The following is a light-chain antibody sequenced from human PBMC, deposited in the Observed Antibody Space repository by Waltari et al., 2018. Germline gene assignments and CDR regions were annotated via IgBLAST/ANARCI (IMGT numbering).Light chain of an antibody. CDR1: QSVGSN. Sequence: TLSVSPGETATLSCRASQSVGSNLAWYQQKPGQAPRLLIYGASTRATGIPAKFSGSGSGTEFTLTISSLQSEDFAVYYCQQYNNWPPWTFGQGTKVEI. CDR3: QQYNNWPPWT. J-gene: IGKJ1*01. CDR2: GAS. V-gene: IGKV3-15*01.